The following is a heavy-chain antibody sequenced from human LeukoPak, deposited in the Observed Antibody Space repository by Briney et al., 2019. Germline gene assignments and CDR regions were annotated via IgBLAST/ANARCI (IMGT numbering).Heavy chain of an antibody. D-gene: IGHD3-16*02. V-gene: IGHV3-30*18. CDR3: AKEQAPSLGELSFYLLSPYDY. CDR1: GFTFSSYG. J-gene: IGHJ4*02. CDR2: ISYDGSNK. Sequence: GGSLRLSCAASGFTFSSYGMHWGRQAPGKGLEWVAVISYDGSNKYYADSVKGRFTISRDNSKNTLYLQMNSLRAADTAVYYCAKEQAPSLGELSFYLLSPYDYWGQGTLVTVSS.